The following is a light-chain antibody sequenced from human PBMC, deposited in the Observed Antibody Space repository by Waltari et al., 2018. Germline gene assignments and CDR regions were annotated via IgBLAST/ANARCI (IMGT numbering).Light chain of an antibody. CDR1: QSVGKY. CDR2: ETY. J-gene: IGKJ1*01. Sequence: EIVLPQSPGTLSLSPGERATLSCRASQSVGKYLAWYQQKPGQAPRLLSYETYRRATGTPDRFSGSGSGTDFSLTISRLEPEDFAVYYCQKYESLPATFGQGTTVEIK. CDR3: QKYESLPAT. V-gene: IGKV3-20*01.